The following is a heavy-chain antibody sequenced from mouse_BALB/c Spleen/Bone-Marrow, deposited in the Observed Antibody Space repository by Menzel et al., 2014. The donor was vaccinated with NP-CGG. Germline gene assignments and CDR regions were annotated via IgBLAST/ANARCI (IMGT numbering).Heavy chain of an antibody. CDR1: EFNIKDYY. CDR3: NADPIF. J-gene: IGHJ2*01. CDR2: IDPENGDT. V-gene: IGHV14-4*02. Sequence: VQLQQSGAELVRSGASVKLSCTASEFNIKDYYMNWVMQRPEQCLEWIVWIDPENGDTEYAPKFQGKATMTADTSSNTDYLQRSSLTSENTGVYYCNADPIFWGQGTTLTVSS.